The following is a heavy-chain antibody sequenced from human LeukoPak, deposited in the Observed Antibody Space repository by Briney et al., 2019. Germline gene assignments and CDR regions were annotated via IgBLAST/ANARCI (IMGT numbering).Heavy chain of an antibody. V-gene: IGHV1-2*02. J-gene: IGHJ3*02. D-gene: IGHD2-2*03. Sequence: GASVKVSCKASGYTFTASYMHSVRQAPGQGREWMGWFNPNSGGTNYEQKFQGRVTMTRHTSISTAYMELSRLRSDDMAVYYCGGYCSSTSCHSWGAFDIWGQGTMVTVSS. CDR3: GGYCSSTSCHSWGAFDI. CDR2: FNPNSGGT. CDR1: GYTFTASY.